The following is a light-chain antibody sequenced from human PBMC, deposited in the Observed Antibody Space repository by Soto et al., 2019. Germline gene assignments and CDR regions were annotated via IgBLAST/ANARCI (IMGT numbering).Light chain of an antibody. CDR2: RDT. Sequence: SYELTQPLSVSVALGQTARVTCGGNNIGSKNVHWYQQKPGQAPVLVIYRDTYRPSGIPERFSGSNSGNTATLTISRAQGGDEADYSCHMWDSSTVVFGGGTKLTVL. V-gene: IGLV3-9*01. CDR1: NIGSKN. CDR3: HMWDSSTVV. J-gene: IGLJ3*02.